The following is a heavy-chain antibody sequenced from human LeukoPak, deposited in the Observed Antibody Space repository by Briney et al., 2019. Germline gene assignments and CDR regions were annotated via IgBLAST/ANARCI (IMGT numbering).Heavy chain of an antibody. Sequence: SVKVPCKTSGFTFSSYGISWVRQAPGQGLEWIGRIIPIVDITNYAQKFQGRDTITADRYTSTTYMELSSLRSQDTAVYYCARDHRVATIFFDYWGQGTLVTVSS. CDR2: IIPIVDIT. J-gene: IGHJ4*02. D-gene: IGHD5-12*01. CDR3: ARDHRVATIFFDY. V-gene: IGHV1-69*04. CDR1: GFTFSSYG.